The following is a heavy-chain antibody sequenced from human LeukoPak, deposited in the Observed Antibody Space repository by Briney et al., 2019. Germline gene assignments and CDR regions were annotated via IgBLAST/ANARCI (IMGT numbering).Heavy chain of an antibody. V-gene: IGHV1-69*06. J-gene: IGHJ6*03. CDR2: IIPIFGTA. Sequence: SVKVSCKASGGTFSSYAISWVRQAPGQGLEWMGRIIPIFGTANYAQKFQGRVTITADKSTSTAYMELSSLRSEDTAVYYCADGASGQPYYYYYYMDVWGKGTTVTASS. CDR3: ADGASGQPYYYYYYMDV. CDR1: GGTFSSYA. D-gene: IGHD5-12*01.